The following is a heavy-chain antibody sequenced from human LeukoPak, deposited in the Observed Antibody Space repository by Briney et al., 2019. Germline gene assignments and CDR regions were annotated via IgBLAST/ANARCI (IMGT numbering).Heavy chain of an antibody. D-gene: IGHD3-10*01. V-gene: IGHV3-7*03. CDR1: GFTFSSYW. Sequence: GGSLRLSCAASGFTFSSYWMSWVRQAPGKGLEWVANIKQDGSEKYYVDSVKGRFTISRDNAKNSLYLQMNSLRAEDTAVYYCARDEDPLSDYYGSGSYPGPPGYWGQGTLVTVSS. CDR3: ARDEDPLSDYYGSGSYPGPPGY. CDR2: IKQDGSEK. J-gene: IGHJ4*02.